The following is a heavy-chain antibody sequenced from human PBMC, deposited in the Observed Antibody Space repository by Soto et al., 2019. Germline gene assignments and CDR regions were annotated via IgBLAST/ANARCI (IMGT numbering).Heavy chain of an antibody. CDR2: IWYDGSHE. D-gene: IGHD6-19*01. Sequence: QVQLVESGGGVVQPGTSLRLSCSASGFTFSNSGMHWVRQAPGKGLEWAAAIWYDGSHEYYADSVKGRFTISRDNSNNTLYLEMNSLRAEDTAVYYCARDGWYLENHFDYWGQGTQVTVSS. CDR1: GFTFSNSG. V-gene: IGHV3-33*01. J-gene: IGHJ4*02. CDR3: ARDGWYLENHFDY.